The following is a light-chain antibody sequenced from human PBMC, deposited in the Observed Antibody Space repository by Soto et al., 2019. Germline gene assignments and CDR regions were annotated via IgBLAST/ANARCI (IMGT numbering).Light chain of an antibody. J-gene: IGLJ2*01. V-gene: IGLV2-14*01. CDR3: SSYTTSSTLV. CDR1: SSDVGTYNY. CDR2: EVT. Sequence: QSALTQPASVSGSPGQSITISCTGTSSDVGTYNYVSWYQQHPGKAPKLMIYEVTNRPSGVPYRFSGSKSGNTASLNISGLQAEDEADYYCSSYTTSSTLVFGGGTKLAVL.